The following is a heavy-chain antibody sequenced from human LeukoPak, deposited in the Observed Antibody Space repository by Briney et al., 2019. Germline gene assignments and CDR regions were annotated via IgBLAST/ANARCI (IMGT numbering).Heavy chain of an antibody. Sequence: GGSLRLSCAASGFTFSSYSMNWVRQAPGKGLEWVSSISSSSSYIYYADSVKGRFTISRDNAKNSLYLQTNSLRAEDTAVYYCERDRMVRGENWFNPWGQGTLVTVSS. CDR3: ERDRMVRGENWFNP. J-gene: IGHJ5*02. V-gene: IGHV3-21*01. D-gene: IGHD3-10*01. CDR1: GFTFSSYS. CDR2: ISSSSSYI.